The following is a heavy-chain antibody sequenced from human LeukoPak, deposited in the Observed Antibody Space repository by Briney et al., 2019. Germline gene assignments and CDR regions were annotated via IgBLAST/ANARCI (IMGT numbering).Heavy chain of an antibody. V-gene: IGHV1-24*01. CDR2: FDPEDGET. D-gene: IGHD4-17*01. Sequence: ASVKVSCKVSGYTLTELSMHWVRQAPGKGLEWMGGFDPEDGETIYAQKFQGRVTVTEDTSTDTAYMELSRLRSDDTAVYYCARGGDYAKNYYYYGMDVWGQGTTVTVSS. CDR1: GYTLTELS. J-gene: IGHJ6*02. CDR3: ARGGDYAKNYYYYGMDV.